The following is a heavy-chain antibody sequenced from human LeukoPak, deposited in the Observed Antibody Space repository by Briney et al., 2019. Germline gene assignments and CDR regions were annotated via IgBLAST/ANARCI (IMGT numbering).Heavy chain of an antibody. CDR3: ARGGRSLTTVGSWFDP. Sequence: GGSLRLSCAASGFTFSSYDRHWVRQATGKGLEWVSAIGTAGDTYYPGSVKGRFTISRENAKNSLYLQMNSLRAGDTAVYYCARGGRSLTTVGSWFDPWGQGTLVTVSS. D-gene: IGHD4-17*01. V-gene: IGHV3-13*01. CDR1: GFTFSSYD. J-gene: IGHJ5*02. CDR2: IGTAGDT.